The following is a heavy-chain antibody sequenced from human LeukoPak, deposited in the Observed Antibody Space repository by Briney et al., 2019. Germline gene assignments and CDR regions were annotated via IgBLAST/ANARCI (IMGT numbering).Heavy chain of an antibody. J-gene: IGHJ5*02. CDR1: GGSISSGGYS. CDR3: ARRPRGGRFDP. CDR2: IYHSGST. V-gene: IGHV4-30-2*01. Sequence: SETLSLTCAVSGGSISSGGYSWSWIRQPPGKGLEWIGYIYHSGSTYYNPPLKSRVTISVDRSKNQFPLKLSSVTAADTAVYYCARRPRGGRFDPWGQGTLVTVSS.